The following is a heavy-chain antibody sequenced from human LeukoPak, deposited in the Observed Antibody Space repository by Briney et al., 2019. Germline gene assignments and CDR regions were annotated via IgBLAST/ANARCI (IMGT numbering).Heavy chain of an antibody. V-gene: IGHV3-23*01. CDR2: ISTSGDRT. J-gene: IGHJ4*02. CDR3: ARSAVGTSCCTAVDY. Sequence: PGGPLRLSCAASGFTFSSYAMSWVRQAPGKGLEWVSGISTSGDRTYYADSVKGRFTISRDNSKNTLYLQMNSLRAGDTAEYYCARSAVGTSCCTAVDYWGQGTLVTVSS. CDR1: GFTFSSYA. D-gene: IGHD1-26*01.